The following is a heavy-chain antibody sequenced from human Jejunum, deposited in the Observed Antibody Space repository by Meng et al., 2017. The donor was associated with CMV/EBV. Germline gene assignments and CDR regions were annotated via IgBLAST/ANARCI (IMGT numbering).Heavy chain of an antibody. CDR3: EGGDGY. Sequence: SLNISCAASGFTFRSSWMSWVRQAPGKGLEWVANINDDGTWSQYVDSVKGRFIISRDNAQNSLYLQMNSLRVDDTAMYFCEGGDGYWGRGTLVTVSS. J-gene: IGHJ4*02. V-gene: IGHV3-7*04. CDR1: GFTFRSSW. CDR2: INDDGTWS.